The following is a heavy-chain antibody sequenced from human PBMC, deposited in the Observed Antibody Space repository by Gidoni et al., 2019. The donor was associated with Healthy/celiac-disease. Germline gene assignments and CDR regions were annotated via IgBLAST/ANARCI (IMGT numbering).Heavy chain of an antibody. CDR2: SSSSSSYI. J-gene: IGHJ6*02. CDR1: GFTFSSYS. CDR3: ARDDYYYYGMDV. V-gene: IGHV3-21*01. Sequence: EVQLVESGGGLVKPGGSLRLSCAASGFTFSSYSMNWVRQAPGKGLEWVAASSSSSSYIYYVDSGKGRFTITRDNAKNSLYLQMNSLRAEDTAVYYCARDDYYYYGMDVWGQGTTVTVSS.